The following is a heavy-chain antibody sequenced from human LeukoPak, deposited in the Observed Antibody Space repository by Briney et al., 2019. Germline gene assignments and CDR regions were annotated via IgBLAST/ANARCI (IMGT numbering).Heavy chain of an antibody. V-gene: IGHV1-2*02. J-gene: IGHJ4*02. CDR2: INPNSGGT. Sequence: ASVKVSCKASGYTFTGYYMHWVRQAPGQGLERMGWINPNSGGTNYAQKFQGRVTMTRDTSISTAYMELSRLRSDDTAVYYCAGDLVGATTNFDYWGQGTLVTVSS. CDR3: AGDLVGATTNFDY. D-gene: IGHD1-26*01. CDR1: GYTFTGYY.